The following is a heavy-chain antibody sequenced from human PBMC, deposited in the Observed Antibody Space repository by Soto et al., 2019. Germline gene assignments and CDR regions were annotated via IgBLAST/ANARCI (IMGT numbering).Heavy chain of an antibody. J-gene: IGHJ5*02. CDR1: GYTFTSDG. V-gene: IGHV1-18*04. CDR2: ISVYNGNT. Sequence: QVQLVQSGTEVKKPGASVKVSCKASGYTFTSDGISWVRQAPGQGLEWMGWISVYNGNTNYAQNLQDRVTMTIDTSTNTAYMELRSLRSDDPAVYHCARDGDYRFDPWGQGTLVTVSS. CDR3: ARDGDYRFDP. D-gene: IGHD4-17*01.